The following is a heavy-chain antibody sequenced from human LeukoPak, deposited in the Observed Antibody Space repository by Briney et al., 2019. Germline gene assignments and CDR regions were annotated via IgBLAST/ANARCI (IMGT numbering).Heavy chain of an antibody. J-gene: IGHJ5*02. Sequence: ASVKVSCKASGYTFTSYYMHWVRQAPGQGLEWMGIINPSSGSPNYAQIFQGRVTMTRDTSTSTVYMELSSLRAEDTAVYYCARRLDTIEFDPWGQGTLVTVSS. CDR2: INPSSGSP. CDR1: GYTFTSYY. CDR3: ARRLDTIEFDP. D-gene: IGHD5-12*01. V-gene: IGHV1-46*01.